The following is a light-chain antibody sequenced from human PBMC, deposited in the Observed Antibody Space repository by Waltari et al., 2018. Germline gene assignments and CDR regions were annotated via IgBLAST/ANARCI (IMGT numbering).Light chain of an antibody. V-gene: IGKV4-1*01. CDR1: PSLSSGSDNRNY. CDR2: WAS. CDR3: QQCYSTPFT. Sequence: DIVMTQSPGSLHVSLGERATIKFKSSPSLSSGSDNRNYLGWYQQRPGHTPKLLIYWASTRESGVPDRFSGSGSGTDFTLTISSLQAEDVAIYYCQQCYSTPFTFGPGTKVHFK. J-gene: IGKJ3*01.